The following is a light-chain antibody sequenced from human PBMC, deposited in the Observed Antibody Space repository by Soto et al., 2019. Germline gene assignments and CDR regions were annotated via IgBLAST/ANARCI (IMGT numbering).Light chain of an antibody. V-gene: IGKV3-15*01. Sequence: EILMTQSPATLSLSPGEISTLSCRASQSVSSDLAWYHQKPGQAPRLLIYGASTRATGIPARFSGSGSGTEFTLTINSLQSEDFAVYYCQQYNNWPRTFGQGTKVDIK. CDR2: GAS. J-gene: IGKJ1*01. CDR3: QQYNNWPRT. CDR1: QSVSSD.